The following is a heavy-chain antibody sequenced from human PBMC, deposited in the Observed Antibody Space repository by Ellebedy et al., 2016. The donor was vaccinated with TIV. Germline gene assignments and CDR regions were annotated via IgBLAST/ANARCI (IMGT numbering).Heavy chain of an antibody. V-gene: IGHV3-7*01. Sequence: GGSLRLSCEASGFTFSNYWMTWVRQAPGKGLEWVANIKQDGSEKYYVDSVKGRFTISRDNAKNSLYLQMNSLRAEDTAVYYCAADLRGGDSDYYYYYYMDVWGKGTTVTVSS. CDR2: IKQDGSEK. CDR1: GFTFSNYW. CDR3: AADLRGGDSDYYYYYYMDV. D-gene: IGHD2-21*02. J-gene: IGHJ6*03.